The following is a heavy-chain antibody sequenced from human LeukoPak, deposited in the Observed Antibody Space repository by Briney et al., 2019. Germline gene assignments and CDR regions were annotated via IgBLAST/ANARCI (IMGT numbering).Heavy chain of an antibody. CDR2: ISSSSSYI. J-gene: IGHJ5*02. CDR1: GFTFSSYS. V-gene: IGHV3-21*01. Sequence: GGSLRLSCAASGFTFSSYSMNWVRQAPGKGLEWVSSISSSSSYIYYADSVKGRFTISRDNAKNSLYLQMNSLRAEDTAVHYCARALGAGYCSSTSCFSGYNWFDPWGQGTLVTVSS. CDR3: ARALGAGYCSSTSCFSGYNWFDP. D-gene: IGHD2-2*03.